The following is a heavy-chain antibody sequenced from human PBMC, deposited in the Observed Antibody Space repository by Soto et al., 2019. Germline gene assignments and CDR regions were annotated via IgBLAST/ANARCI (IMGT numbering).Heavy chain of an antibody. V-gene: IGHV1-2*02. J-gene: IGHJ4*02. CDR2: INPNSGGT. Sequence: QVQLVQSGAEVKKPGASVKVSCKASGYTFTGYYMHWVRQAPGQGLAWMGWINPNSGGTNYGQKFQGRVTMTRDTSISTAYMELSRLRSDDTAVYYCARGRFFSWLLPKYYFDYWGQGTLVTVSS. D-gene: IGHD3-22*01. CDR3: ARGRFFSWLLPKYYFDY. CDR1: GYTFTGYY.